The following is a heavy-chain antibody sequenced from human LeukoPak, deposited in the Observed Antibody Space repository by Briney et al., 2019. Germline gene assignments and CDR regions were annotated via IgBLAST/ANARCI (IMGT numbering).Heavy chain of an antibody. CDR1: GFSLSTSGVG. CDR3: AHRRRRGSNWYTFDY. CDR2: IYWDDDK. Sequence: SGPTLVKPTQTLTLTCTLSGFSLSTSGVGVGWIRQPPGKALEWLALIYWDDDKRYSPSLKSRLTITKDTSKNQVVLTMTNMDPVDTATYYCAHRRRRGSNWYTFDYWGQGTLVTVSS. V-gene: IGHV2-5*02. J-gene: IGHJ4*02. D-gene: IGHD6-13*01.